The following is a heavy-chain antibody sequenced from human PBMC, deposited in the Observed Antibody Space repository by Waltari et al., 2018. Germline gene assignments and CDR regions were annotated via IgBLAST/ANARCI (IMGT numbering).Heavy chain of an antibody. CDR2: IYHFGST. D-gene: IGHD1-26*01. J-gene: IGHJ4*02. CDR1: GYAFSRGYS. Sequence: QVQLPESGPGLVKPSETLSRTCAVSGYAFSRGYSWGWIRQPPGKGLEWIGSIYHFGSTYYNPSLKSRVTISVDTSKNQFSLKLSSVTAADTAVYYCARLRVGATEYYFDYWGQGTLVTVSS. CDR3: ARLRVGATEYYFDY. V-gene: IGHV4-38-2*01.